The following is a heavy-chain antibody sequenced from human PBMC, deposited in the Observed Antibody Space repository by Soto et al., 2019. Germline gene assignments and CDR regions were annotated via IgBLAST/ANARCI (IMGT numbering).Heavy chain of an antibody. CDR2: IWYDGSNK. CDR3: ARVIRGVIVTWAFDI. J-gene: IGHJ3*02. D-gene: IGHD3-10*01. Sequence: GGSLRLSCAASGFTFSSYGMHWVRQAPGKGLEWVAVIWYDGSNKYYADSVKGRFTISRDNSKNTLYLQMNSLRAEDTAVYYCARVIRGVIVTWAFDIWGQGTMVTVSS. CDR1: GFTFSSYG. V-gene: IGHV3-33*01.